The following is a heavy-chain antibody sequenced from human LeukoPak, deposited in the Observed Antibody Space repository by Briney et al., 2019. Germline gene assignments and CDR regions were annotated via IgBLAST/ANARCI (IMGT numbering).Heavy chain of an antibody. CDR2: INTNTGNP. Sequence: ASVKVSCKASGYTFTSYAMNWVRQAPGQGLEWMGWINTNTGNPTYAQGFTGRFVFSLDTSVSTAYLQISSLKAEDTAVHYCARFRCSNTSCHLDDSFDIWGQGTMVTVSS. CDR1: GYTFTSYA. CDR3: ARFRCSNTSCHLDDSFDI. J-gene: IGHJ3*02. D-gene: IGHD2-2*01. V-gene: IGHV7-4-1*02.